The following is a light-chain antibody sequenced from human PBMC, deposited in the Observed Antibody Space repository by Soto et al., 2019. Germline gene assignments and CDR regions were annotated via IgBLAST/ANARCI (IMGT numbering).Light chain of an antibody. Sequence: DIQMTQSPSTLSASVGDRVTITCRASQSISSYLNWYQQKPGKAPKLLIYAASSLQSGVPSRFSGSGSGTDFTLTTTSLQPEDFATYYCQQSYGTPITFGQGTRLEIK. V-gene: IGKV1-39*01. CDR1: QSISSY. CDR2: AAS. CDR3: QQSYGTPIT. J-gene: IGKJ5*01.